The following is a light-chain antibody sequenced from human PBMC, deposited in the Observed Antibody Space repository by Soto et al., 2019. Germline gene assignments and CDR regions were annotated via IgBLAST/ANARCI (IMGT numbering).Light chain of an antibody. CDR1: QSVDGN. J-gene: IGKJ1*01. Sequence: EILMTQSPATLSVSPGERATLSGRASQSVDGNLAWYQQKPGQAPRLLIYGASTRATGISARFSGSGSGTEFTLTISSLQSEDFAVYYCQQYNNWPRTFGQGTKVDI. CDR2: GAS. V-gene: IGKV3-15*01. CDR3: QQYNNWPRT.